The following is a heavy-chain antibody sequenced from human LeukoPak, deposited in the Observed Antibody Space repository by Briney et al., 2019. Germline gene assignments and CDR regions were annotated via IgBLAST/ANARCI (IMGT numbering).Heavy chain of an antibody. Sequence: GGSLRLSCAASGFTFSSYGMHGVRQAPGKGLEWVAFIRYDGSNKYYADSVKGRFTISRDNSKNTLYLQMNSLRAEDTAVYYCAKDAGYSYGTDYWGQGTLVTVSS. CDR1: GFTFSSYG. J-gene: IGHJ4*02. D-gene: IGHD5-18*01. CDR3: AKDAGYSYGTDY. V-gene: IGHV3-30*02. CDR2: IRYDGSNK.